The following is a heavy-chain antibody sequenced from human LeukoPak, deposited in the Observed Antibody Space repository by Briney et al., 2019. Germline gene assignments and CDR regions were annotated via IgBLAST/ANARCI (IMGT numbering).Heavy chain of an antibody. V-gene: IGHV3-30*02. D-gene: IGHD1-26*01. J-gene: IGHJ4*02. CDR2: IRADGSNK. CDR1: GFTFSSYG. CDR3: ASGGTYSGYFSY. Sequence: GGSLRPSCAASGFTFSSYGMHWVRQAPGKGLEWVAFIRADGSNKYYADSVKGRFTISRDNSKNTLYLQMNSLRPEDTAVYYCASGGTYSGYFSYWGQGTLVIVSS.